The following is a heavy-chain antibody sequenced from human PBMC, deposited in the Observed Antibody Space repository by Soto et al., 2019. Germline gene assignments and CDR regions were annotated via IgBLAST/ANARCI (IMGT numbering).Heavy chain of an antibody. Sequence: VQLVESGGGVVQPGRSLRLSCAASGFTFSSYGMHWVRQAPGKGLEWVAVIWYDGSNKYYADSVKGRFTISRDNSKNTLYLQMNSLRAEDTAVYYCAREYYYDSSGIDAFDIWGQGTMVTVSS. CDR2: IWYDGSNK. CDR3: AREYYYDSSGIDAFDI. D-gene: IGHD3-22*01. J-gene: IGHJ3*02. CDR1: GFTFSSYG. V-gene: IGHV3-33*01.